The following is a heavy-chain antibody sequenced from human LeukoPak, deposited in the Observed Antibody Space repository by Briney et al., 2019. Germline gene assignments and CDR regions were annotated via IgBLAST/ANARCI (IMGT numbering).Heavy chain of an antibody. V-gene: IGHV4-34*12. CDR2: IVHSGNA. J-gene: IGHJ3*02. D-gene: IGHD1-1*01. CDR3: ARFGSSTWYKGAFDI. CDR1: GGSFSGYY. Sequence: NPSETLSLTCAVYGGSFSGYYWSWIRQPPGKGLEWIGEIVHSGNAKCNPSLKSRVTISVDTSKNQFSLNLTSVTAADTAVYYCARFGSSTWYKGAFDIWGQGTMVTVAS.